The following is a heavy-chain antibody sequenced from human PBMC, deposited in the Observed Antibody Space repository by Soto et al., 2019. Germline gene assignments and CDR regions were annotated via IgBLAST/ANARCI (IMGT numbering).Heavy chain of an antibody. D-gene: IGHD3-22*01. CDR1: GGSISSYY. CDR3: AREGGYYDSSGSWFDP. Sequence: PSETLSLTCTFSGGSISSYYWSWIRQPPGKGLEWIGYIYYSGSTNYNPSLKSRVTISVDTSKNQFSLKLSSVTAADTAVYYCAREGGYYDSSGSWFDPWGQGTLVTVSS. V-gene: IGHV4-59*01. J-gene: IGHJ5*02. CDR2: IYYSGST.